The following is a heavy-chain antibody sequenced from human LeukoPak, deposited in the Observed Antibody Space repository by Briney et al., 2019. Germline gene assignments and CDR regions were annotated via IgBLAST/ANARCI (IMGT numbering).Heavy chain of an antibody. CDR2: IYYSGST. V-gene: IGHV4-31*03. Sequence: SQTLSLTCTVSGGSISSGGYYWSWIRQHPGKGLEWLGYIYYSGSTYYNPSLKSRVTISVDTSKNQFSLKLSSVTAADTAVYYCARLVVPAAPVGFDPWGQGTLVTVSS. CDR3: ARLVVPAAPVGFDP. CDR1: GGSISSGGYY. J-gene: IGHJ5*02. D-gene: IGHD2-2*01.